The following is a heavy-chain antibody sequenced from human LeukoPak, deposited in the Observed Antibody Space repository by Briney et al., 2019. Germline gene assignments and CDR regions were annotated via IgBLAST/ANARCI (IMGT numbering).Heavy chain of an antibody. D-gene: IGHD6-19*01. Sequence: PGGSLRLSCGASGFTFSSHWMHWVRQAPGKGLVWVSRIKSDGSSTNYADSVKGRFTISRDNSKNTLYLQMNSLRAEDTALYYCAKDSKGYSSGWDLDYWGQGTLVTVSS. CDR3: AKDSKGYSSGWDLDY. V-gene: IGHV3-74*01. J-gene: IGHJ4*02. CDR1: GFTFSSHW. CDR2: IKSDGSST.